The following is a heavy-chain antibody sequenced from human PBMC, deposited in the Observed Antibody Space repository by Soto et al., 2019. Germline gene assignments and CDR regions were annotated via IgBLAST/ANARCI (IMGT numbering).Heavy chain of an antibody. V-gene: IGHV1-69*04. J-gene: IGHJ4*02. CDR3: ARETAYSSLETSFDY. Sequence: VASVKVSCKASGGTFSSYTISWVRQAPGQGLEWMGRIIPILGIANYAQKFQGRVTITADKSTSTAYMELSSLRSEDTAVYYCARETAYSSLETSFDYWGQGALVTVSS. CDR2: IIPILGIA. D-gene: IGHD6-6*01. CDR1: GGTFSSYT.